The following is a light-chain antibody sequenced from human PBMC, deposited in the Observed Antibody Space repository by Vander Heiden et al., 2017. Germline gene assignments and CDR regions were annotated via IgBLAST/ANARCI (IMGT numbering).Light chain of an antibody. CDR3: QQYYLFPWT. V-gene: IGKV1-16*02. Sequence: DVQMTQSPSSLSASVGERVTITCRASQDITNYLAWFQQQPGKAPKSLIYAASILQSGVPSNFSGSGSGTDFTLTLNSLQPEDFATYYCQQYYLFPWTFGQGTKVEIK. CDR1: QDITNY. CDR2: AAS. J-gene: IGKJ1*01.